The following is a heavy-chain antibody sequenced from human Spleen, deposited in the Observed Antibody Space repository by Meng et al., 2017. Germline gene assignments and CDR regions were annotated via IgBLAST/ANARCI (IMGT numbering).Heavy chain of an antibody. J-gene: IGHJ4*02. V-gene: IGHV1-18*01. CDR3: ARDRGLPTEDY. CDR2: INAYNGNT. CDR1: GYTFTSYG. D-gene: IGHD3-10*01. Sequence: ASVKVSCKASGYTFTSYGISWVRQAPGQGLEWMGWINAYNGNTNYAQKLQGRVTMTTDTSTSTAYMELRSLRSDGTAVYYWARDRGLPTEDYWGQGTLVTVSS.